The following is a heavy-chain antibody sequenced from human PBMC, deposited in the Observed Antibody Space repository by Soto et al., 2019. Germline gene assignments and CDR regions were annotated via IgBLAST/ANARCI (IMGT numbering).Heavy chain of an antibody. CDR1: GYTFTSYG. CDR2: ISAYNGNT. Sequence: QVQLVQSGAEVKKPGASVKVACKASGYTFTSYGISLVRQAPGQGLEWMGWISAYNGNTNYGQKLQGRGTMTTDTSTSKAYMELRSLRSDDTAVYYCARPARRVVYDMDYYGMDVWGQGTTVTVSS. D-gene: IGHD2-8*02. J-gene: IGHJ6*02. CDR3: ARPARRVVYDMDYYGMDV. V-gene: IGHV1-18*01.